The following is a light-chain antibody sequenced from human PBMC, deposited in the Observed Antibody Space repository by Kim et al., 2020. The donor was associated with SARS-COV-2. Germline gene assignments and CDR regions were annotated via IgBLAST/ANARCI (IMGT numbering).Light chain of an antibody. CDR3: VLYLGGGWV. CDR1: TGAVTSGSD. J-gene: IGLJ3*02. Sequence: PGGTVTLTCSSSTGAVTSGSDPNWFQQKPGQPPRALIYNTNNKRPWTPARFSGALLGGNAALTLSGVQPEDEAEYYCVLYLGGGWVFGGGTQLTVL. CDR2: NTN. V-gene: IGLV7-43*01.